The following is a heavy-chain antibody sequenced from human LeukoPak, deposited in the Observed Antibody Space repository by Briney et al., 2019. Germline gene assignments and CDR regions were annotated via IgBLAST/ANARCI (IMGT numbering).Heavy chain of an antibody. CDR2: ISYDGSNK. D-gene: IGHD3-22*01. J-gene: IGHJ4*02. V-gene: IGHV3-30*04. CDR3: ARDLYYYDSSGYPEY. Sequence: PGRSLRLSCAASGFTFSGYAMHWVRQAPGKGLEWVALISYDGSNKYYAESVKGRFTISRDNSKNTLYLQMNSLRAEDTAVYYCARDLYYYDSSGYPEYWGQGTLVTVSS. CDR1: GFTFSGYA.